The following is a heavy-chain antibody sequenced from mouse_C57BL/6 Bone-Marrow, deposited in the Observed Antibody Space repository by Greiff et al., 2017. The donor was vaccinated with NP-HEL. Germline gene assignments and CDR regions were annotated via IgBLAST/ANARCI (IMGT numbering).Heavy chain of an antibody. V-gene: IGHV5-4*03. CDR3: ARGGYGPENFFDC. CDR2: ISDGGSYT. D-gene: IGHD1-1*01. CDR1: GFTFSSYA. Sequence: EVKVVESGGGLVKPGGSLKLSCAASGFTFSSYAMSWVRQTPETRLEWVATISDGGSYTYYPDNVKGRFTISRDNAKNNLYLQMSHLKSEDTAMYYCARGGYGPENFFDCWGQGTTLTVSS. J-gene: IGHJ2*01.